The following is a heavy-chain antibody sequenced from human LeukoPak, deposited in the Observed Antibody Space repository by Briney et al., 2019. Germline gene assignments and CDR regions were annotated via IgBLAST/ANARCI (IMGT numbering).Heavy chain of an antibody. V-gene: IGHV3-7*01. CDR3: ARDIDYFALDY. J-gene: IGHJ4*02. D-gene: IGHD4/OR15-4a*01. CDR1: GFTLSRYW. Sequence: GRSLRLSCAASGFTLSRYWINWVRQAPRKGLEWVAIINHDESQKNYVDSVKGRFTISRDNAKNSLYLQMNSLRAEDTAVYYCARDIDYFALDYWGQGDLVTVSS. CDR2: INHDESQK.